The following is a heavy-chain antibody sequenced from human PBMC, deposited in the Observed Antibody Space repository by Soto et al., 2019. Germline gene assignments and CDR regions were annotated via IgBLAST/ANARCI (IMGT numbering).Heavy chain of an antibody. J-gene: IGHJ4*02. Sequence: GGSLRLSCAASGFTFSSYGMHWVRQAPGKGLEWVAVISYDGSNKYYADSVKGRFTISRDNSKNTLYLQMNSLRAEDTAVYYCAKDQAYYDSSGYYRSFDYWGQGTLVNVSS. CDR1: GFTFSSYG. CDR3: AKDQAYYDSSGYYRSFDY. CDR2: ISYDGSNK. D-gene: IGHD3-22*01. V-gene: IGHV3-30*18.